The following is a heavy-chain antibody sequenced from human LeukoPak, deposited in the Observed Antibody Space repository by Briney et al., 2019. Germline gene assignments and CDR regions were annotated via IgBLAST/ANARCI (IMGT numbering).Heavy chain of an antibody. J-gene: IGHJ5*02. Sequence: SETLSLTCTVSGGSISSSSYYWGWIRQPPGKGLEWIGSIYYSGSTYYNPSLKSRVTISVDTSKNQFSLKLSSVTAADTAVYYCAREGGSGSYYRSPFDPWGQGTLVTVSS. CDR3: AREGGSGSYYRSPFDP. CDR2: IYYSGST. V-gene: IGHV4-39*07. D-gene: IGHD3-10*01. CDR1: GGSISSSSYY.